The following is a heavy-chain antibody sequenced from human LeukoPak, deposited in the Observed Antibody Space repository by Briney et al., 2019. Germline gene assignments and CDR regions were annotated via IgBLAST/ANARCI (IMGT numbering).Heavy chain of an antibody. J-gene: IGHJ6*02. Sequence: SETLSLTCTVSGGSISSGSYYWGWTRQPPGKGLEWIGSIYYSGSTYYNPSLKSRVTISVDTSKNQFSLKLSSVTAADTAVYYCARDRVVSMVRGTYGMDVWGQGTTVTVSS. CDR1: GGSISSGSYY. CDR3: ARDRVVSMVRGTYGMDV. D-gene: IGHD3-10*01. CDR2: IYYSGST. V-gene: IGHV4-39*07.